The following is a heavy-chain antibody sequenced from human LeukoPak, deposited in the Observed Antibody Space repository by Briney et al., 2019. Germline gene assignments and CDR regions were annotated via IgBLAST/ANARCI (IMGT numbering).Heavy chain of an antibody. V-gene: IGHV3-7*01. CDR1: GFTFSSYW. CDR3: AREAAGGLRGYYYYYYMDV. Sequence: PGGSLRLSCAASGFTFSSYWMSWVRQALGKGLEWVANIKQDGSEKYYVDSVKGRFTISRDNAKNSLYLQMNSLRAEDTAVYYCAREAAGGLRGYYYYYYMDVWGKGTTVTVSS. J-gene: IGHJ6*03. D-gene: IGHD6-13*01. CDR2: IKQDGSEK.